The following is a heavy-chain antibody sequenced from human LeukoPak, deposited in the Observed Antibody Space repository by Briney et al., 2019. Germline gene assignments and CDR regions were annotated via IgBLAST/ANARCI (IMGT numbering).Heavy chain of an antibody. J-gene: IGHJ4*02. CDR2: INPNSGGT. CDR1: GYTFTGYY. D-gene: IGHD3-9*01. Sequence: ASVKVSCTASGYTFTGYYMHWVRQAPGQGLEWMGWINPNSGGTNYAQKFQGRVTMTRDTSINTAYMELSRLRSDDTAVYYCARDRRYDILTGYYPLDYWGQGTLVTVSS. CDR3: ARDRRYDILTGYYPLDY. V-gene: IGHV1-2*02.